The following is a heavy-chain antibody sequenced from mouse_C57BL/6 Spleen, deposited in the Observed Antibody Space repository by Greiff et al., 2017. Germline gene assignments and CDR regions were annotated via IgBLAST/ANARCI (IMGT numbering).Heavy chain of an antibody. J-gene: IGHJ4*01. CDR1: GYTFTDYY. CDR2: INPNNGGT. CDR3: ARPLYYGSSYDAMDY. D-gene: IGHD1-1*01. V-gene: IGHV1-26*01. Sequence: EVQLQQSGPELVKPGASVKISCKASGYTFTDYYMNWVKQSHGKSLEWIGDINPNNGGTSYNQKFKGKATLTVDKSSSKAYMELRSLTSEDSAVYYCARPLYYGSSYDAMDYWGQGTSVTVFS.